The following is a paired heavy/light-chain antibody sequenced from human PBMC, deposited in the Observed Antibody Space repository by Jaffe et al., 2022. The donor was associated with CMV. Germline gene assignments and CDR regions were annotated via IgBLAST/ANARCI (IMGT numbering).Light chain of an antibody. Sequence: DIVMTQSPDSLAVSLGERATINCKSSQSVLYSSNNKNYLAWYQQKPGQPPKLLIYWASTRESGVPDRFSGSGSGTDFTLTISSLQAEDVAVYYCQQYYSTPPVFGPGTKVDIK. J-gene: IGKJ3*01. V-gene: IGKV4-1*01. CDR2: WAS. CDR3: QQYYSTPPV. CDR1: QSVLYSSNNKNY.
Heavy chain of an antibody. CDR2: ISSSSSYI. CDR3: ARDPRNSGYDEIMTTARNWFDP. CDR1: GFTFSSYS. Sequence: EVQLVESGGGLVKPGGSLRLSCAASGFTFSSYSMNWVRQAPGKGLEWVSSISSSSSYIYYADSVKGRFTISRDNAKNSLYLQMNSLRAEDTAVYYCARDPRNSGYDEIMTTARNWFDPWGQGTLVTVSS. J-gene: IGHJ5*02. V-gene: IGHV3-21*01. D-gene: IGHD5-12*01.